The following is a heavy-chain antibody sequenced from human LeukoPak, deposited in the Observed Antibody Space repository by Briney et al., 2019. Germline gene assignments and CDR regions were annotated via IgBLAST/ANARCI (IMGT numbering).Heavy chain of an antibody. CDR1: GGSISSINYY. CDR2: INYSGRT. D-gene: IGHD3-3*01. CDR3: ARGPSIFGVEFDS. V-gene: IGHV4-39*07. Sequence: TSETLSLTCTRSGGSISSINYYWVWIRQPPGKGLETIGSINYSGRTYYNPSLTSRVTISVDTSKNQFSLKLSSVTAADTAVYYCARGPSIFGVEFDSWGQGTLVTVSS. J-gene: IGHJ4*02.